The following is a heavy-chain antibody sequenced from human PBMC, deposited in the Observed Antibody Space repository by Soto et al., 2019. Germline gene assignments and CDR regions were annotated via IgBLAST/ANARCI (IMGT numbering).Heavy chain of an antibody. J-gene: IGHJ6*04. CDR3: ARDDVLFDGGGGYGIPLDF. Sequence: EVQLVESGGGLVQPGGSLRLYCAASGFTVSSKYMTWVRQAPGKGLEWVSLIQSGGTTYYTDSVKGRFTISRDTTENTLHLQMDSLRVEDTAVYYCARDDVLFDGGGGYGIPLDFWGKGTTVTVSS. D-gene: IGHD2-15*01. V-gene: IGHV3-66*01. CDR1: GFTVSSKY. CDR2: IQSGGTT.